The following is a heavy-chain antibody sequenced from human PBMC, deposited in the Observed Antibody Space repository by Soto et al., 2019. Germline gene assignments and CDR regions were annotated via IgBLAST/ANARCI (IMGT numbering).Heavy chain of an antibody. Sequence: QVQLVQSGAEVKKPGASVKVSCKASGYTFTTYALHWVRQAPGQRPEWMGWINPASGHTKYSKKFQDRVTITRDTSASTGYMELSSLRSEDTAVYYCGRSVVGATGEILYNAMDVWGQETTVTVSS. D-gene: IGHD1-26*01. CDR3: GRSVVGATGEILYNAMDV. CDR2: INPASGHT. V-gene: IGHV1-3*01. J-gene: IGHJ6*02. CDR1: GYTFTTYA.